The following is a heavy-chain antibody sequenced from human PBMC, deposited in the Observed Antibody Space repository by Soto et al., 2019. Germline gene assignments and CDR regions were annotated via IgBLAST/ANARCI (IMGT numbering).Heavy chain of an antibody. CDR2: IIPILGIA. Sequence: QVQLVQSGAEVKKPGSSVKVSCKASGGTFSSYTISWVRQAPGQGLEWMGRIIPILGIANYAQKFQGRGTITADKSTSTAYMERSSLRSEDTAVYYCARGGYCSGGSCGRYYYYYGMDVWGQGTTVTGSS. CDR1: GGTFSSYT. V-gene: IGHV1-69*02. D-gene: IGHD2-15*01. CDR3: ARGGYCSGGSCGRYYYYYGMDV. J-gene: IGHJ6*02.